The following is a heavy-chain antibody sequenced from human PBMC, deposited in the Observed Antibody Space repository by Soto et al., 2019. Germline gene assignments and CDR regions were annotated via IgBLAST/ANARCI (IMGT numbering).Heavy chain of an antibody. CDR3: AKDSALRVKDH. J-gene: IGHJ4*02. CDR2: ISGSGGRT. V-gene: IGHV3-23*01. Sequence: VQLLESGGGLVQPGGSLRLSCAASGFTFSSYAMTWVRQGPGKGLQWVSAISGSGGRTYYADSVKGRFTISRDNSENTLYLQMNSLRAEDTAVYYCAKDSALRVKDHWGQGTLVTVSS. D-gene: IGHD2-21*01. CDR1: GFTFSSYA.